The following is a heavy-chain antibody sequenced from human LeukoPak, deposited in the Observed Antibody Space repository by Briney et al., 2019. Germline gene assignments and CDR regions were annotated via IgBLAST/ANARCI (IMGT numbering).Heavy chain of an antibody. CDR3: ARGWFGELWMGAFDI. CDR2: IYPGDSDT. V-gene: IGHV5-51*01. CDR1: GYRFVSHW. J-gene: IGHJ3*02. D-gene: IGHD3-10*01. Sequence: GESLKISCKTSGYRFVSHWIVWVRQMPGKGLEWLGIIYPGDSDTRYSPSFQGQVTISADKSISTAYLQWSSLKASDTAMYYCARGWFGELWMGAFDIWGQGTIVTVSS.